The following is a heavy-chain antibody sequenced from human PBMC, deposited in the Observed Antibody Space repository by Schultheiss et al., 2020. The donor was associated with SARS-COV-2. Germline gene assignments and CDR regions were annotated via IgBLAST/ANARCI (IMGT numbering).Heavy chain of an antibody. CDR1: GFTFDDYA. J-gene: IGHJ4*02. CDR3: ARRDGFKVY. D-gene: IGHD5-24*01. V-gene: IGHV3-23*01. CDR2: ISGSGGST. Sequence: GGSLRLSCAASGFTFDDYAMHWVRQAPGKGLEWVSGISGSGGSTYYADSVKGRFTISRDNSKNTLYLQMNSLRAEDTAVYYCARRDGFKVYWGQGTLVTVAS.